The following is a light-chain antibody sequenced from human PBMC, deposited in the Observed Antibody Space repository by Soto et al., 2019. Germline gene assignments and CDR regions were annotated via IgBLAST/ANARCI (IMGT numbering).Light chain of an antibody. CDR3: QQYNNWPRT. CDR1: QSVSSN. CDR2: GAS. V-gene: IGKV3-15*01. Sequence: EIVLTQSPGTLSLSPGERATLSCRASQSVSSNLAWYLQKPGQAPRLLIYGASTRATGIPARFSGSGSGTEFTLTISSLQSEDFAVYYCQQYNNWPRTFGQGTKVDIK. J-gene: IGKJ1*01.